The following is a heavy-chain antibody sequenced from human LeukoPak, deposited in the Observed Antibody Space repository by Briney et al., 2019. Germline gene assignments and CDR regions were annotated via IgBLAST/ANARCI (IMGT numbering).Heavy chain of an antibody. CDR3: ARGIAVAGFSDY. Sequence: SETLSLTCTVSGGSISSYYWSWIRQPPGKGLEWIGYIYYSGSTNYNPSLKSRVTISVDTSKNQFSLKLSSVTAADTAVYYCARGIAVAGFSDYWGQGTLVTVSS. D-gene: IGHD6-19*01. CDR2: IYYSGST. CDR1: GGSISSYY. V-gene: IGHV4-59*01. J-gene: IGHJ4*02.